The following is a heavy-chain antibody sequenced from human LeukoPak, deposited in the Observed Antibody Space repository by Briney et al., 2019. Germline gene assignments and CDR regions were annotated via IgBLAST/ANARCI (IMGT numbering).Heavy chain of an antibody. CDR2: IYHSGST. J-gene: IGHJ4*02. V-gene: IGHV4-30-2*01. D-gene: IGHD5-24*01. Sequence: SETLSLTCTVSGGSISSGGYYWRWIRQPPGKGLEWIGYIYHSGSTYYNPSLKSRVTISVDRSKNQFSLKLSSVTAADTAVYYCARTVRDGYNMGYYFDYWGQGTLVTVSS. CDR3: ARTVRDGYNMGYYFDY. CDR1: GGSISSGGYY.